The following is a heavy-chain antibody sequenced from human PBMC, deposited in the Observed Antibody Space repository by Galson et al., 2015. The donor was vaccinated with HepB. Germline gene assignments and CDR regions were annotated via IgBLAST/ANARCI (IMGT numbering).Heavy chain of an antibody. CDR2: ISSSGSPE. V-gene: IGHV3-48*02. CDR3: ARDVYIAVAGGGY. J-gene: IGHJ4*02. CDR1: GFTFSNYS. Sequence: SLRLSCAASGFTFSNYSMNWVRHAPGKGLEWVSYISSSGSPEYYAASVKGRFTIFRDNAKNSLYLQMNSLRDEDTAVYYCARDVYIAVAGGGYWGQGTLVTVSS. D-gene: IGHD6-19*01.